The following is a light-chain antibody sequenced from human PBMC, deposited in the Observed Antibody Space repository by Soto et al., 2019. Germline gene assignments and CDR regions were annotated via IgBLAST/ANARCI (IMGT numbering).Light chain of an antibody. CDR3: QHLNSYPIT. V-gene: IGKV1-9*01. CDR1: QGISSY. J-gene: IGKJ5*01. CDR2: AAS. Sequence: DIPLTQSPSFLSASVGDRVTITCRASQGISSYLAWYQQKPGKAPKLMIYAASTLQSGVPSRYSGSGSGTEFTRTISGQQTEDFATYYGQHLNSYPITFGQRRRLEIK.